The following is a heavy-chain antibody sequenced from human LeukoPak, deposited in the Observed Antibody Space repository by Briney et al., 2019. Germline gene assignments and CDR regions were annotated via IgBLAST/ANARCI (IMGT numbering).Heavy chain of an antibody. CDR3: ARWYCSTTTCYYLDH. CDR2: VYYSGNT. J-gene: IGHJ4*02. Sequence: SETLSLTCTVSGGSISSYYWSWIRQPPGRGLEYIGHVYYSGNTDYNPSLKSRVTMSVDTSKNQFSLRLNSVTAADTAVYYCARWYCSTTTCYYLDHWGQGTLVTASS. CDR1: GGSISSYY. D-gene: IGHD2-2*01. V-gene: IGHV4-59*01.